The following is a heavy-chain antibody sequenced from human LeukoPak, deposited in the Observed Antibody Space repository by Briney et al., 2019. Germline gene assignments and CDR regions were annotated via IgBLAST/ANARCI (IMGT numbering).Heavy chain of an antibody. V-gene: IGHV4-38-2*02. CDR2: LSHSGST. CDR3: ARDALPYRGYYYDSVHGAFDI. CDR1: AYSISSGYY. J-gene: IGHJ3*02. D-gene: IGHD3-22*01. Sequence: SETLSLTCTVSAYSISSGYYWGWIRQPPGKGLEWIGSLSHSGSTYHNPSLKSRVTISVDTSKNQFSLRLRSVTAADTAVYYCARDALPYRGYYYDSVHGAFDIWGQGTMVTVSS.